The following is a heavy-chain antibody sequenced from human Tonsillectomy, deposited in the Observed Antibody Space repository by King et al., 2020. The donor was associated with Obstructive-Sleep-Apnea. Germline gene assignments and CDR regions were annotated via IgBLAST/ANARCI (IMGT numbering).Heavy chain of an antibody. Sequence: VQLQESGPGLVKPSETLSLTCNVSGGSISSYYWSLIRQPPGKELEWIGYSYYSGSTDYNPSLKSRVTISVDTSKNQFSLKLSSVTAADTAVYYCARMVPGSYYGMDVWGQGTTVTVSS. V-gene: IGHV4-59*08. CDR1: GGSISSYY. CDR3: ARMVPGSYYGMDV. D-gene: IGHD3-10*01. J-gene: IGHJ6*02. CDR2: SYYSGST.